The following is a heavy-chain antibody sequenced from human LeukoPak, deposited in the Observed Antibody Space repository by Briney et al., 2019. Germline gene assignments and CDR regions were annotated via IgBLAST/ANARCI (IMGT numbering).Heavy chain of an antibody. D-gene: IGHD2-21*02. CDR2: ISSSSSYI. CDR1: GFTFSSYS. Sequence: GGSLRLSCAASGFTFSSYSMNWVRQAPGKGLEWVSSISSSSSYIYYADSVKGRFTISRDNAKNSLYLQMNSLRAEDTAVYYCARDYGLGDRFSSTFDYWGQGTLATVSS. J-gene: IGHJ4*02. CDR3: ARDYGLGDRFSSTFDY. V-gene: IGHV3-21*01.